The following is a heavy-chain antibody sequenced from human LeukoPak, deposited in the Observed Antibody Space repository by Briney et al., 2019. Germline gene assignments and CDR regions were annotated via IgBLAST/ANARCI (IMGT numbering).Heavy chain of an antibody. V-gene: IGHV4-34*01. CDR3: WRYPRIVTMMTYYYYDGMDV. D-gene: IGHD5-12*01. CDR1: GGSFSGYY. Sequence: SETLSLTCAVYGGSFSGYYWSWIRQPPGKGLEWLGEINHSGSTNYNPSLKSRFTISVDTPQNQFFLKMSSVTSLGTPLYFFWRYPRIVTMMTYYYYDGMDVWGQGTTVTVSS. J-gene: IGHJ6*02. CDR2: INHSGST.